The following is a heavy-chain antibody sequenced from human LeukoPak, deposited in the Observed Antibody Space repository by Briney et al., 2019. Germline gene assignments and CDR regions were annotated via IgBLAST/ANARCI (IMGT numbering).Heavy chain of an antibody. CDR2: ISAYNGNT. Sequence: ASVKVSCKASRYTFTSYVISWVRQAPGQGLEWMGWISAYNGNTNYAQKLQGRVTMATDTSTSTAYMELRSLRSDDTAVYDCASHYCSSTSCYADYGMDVWGKGTTVTVSS. CDR3: ASHYCSSTSCYADYGMDV. V-gene: IGHV1-18*04. CDR1: RYTFTSYV. D-gene: IGHD2-2*01. J-gene: IGHJ6*04.